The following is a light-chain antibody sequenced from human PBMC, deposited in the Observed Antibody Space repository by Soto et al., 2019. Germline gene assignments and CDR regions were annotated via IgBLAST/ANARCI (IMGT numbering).Light chain of an antibody. CDR3: QSYDSTLSARYV. CDR1: SSKIGAGYD. J-gene: IGLJ1*01. Sequence: QSVLTQPPSVSGAPGQRLTISCTVISSKIGAGYDVHWYQQRPGTAPKLLIFGNINRPSGVPDRFSGSKSGTSASLAITGLQAEDEGDYYCQSYDSTLSARYVFGTGTKVTVL. CDR2: GNI. V-gene: IGLV1-40*01.